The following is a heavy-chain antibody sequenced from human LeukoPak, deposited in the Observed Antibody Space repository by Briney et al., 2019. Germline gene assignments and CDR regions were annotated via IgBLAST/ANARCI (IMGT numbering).Heavy chain of an antibody. J-gene: IGHJ3*02. V-gene: IGHV3-23*01. D-gene: IGHD1-26*01. Sequence: GGSLRLSCAASGFTFSSYAMSWVRQAPGKGLEWVSAISGSGGSTYYADSAKGRFTISRDNSKNTLYLQMNSLRAEDTAVYYCAKDPNPPALIVGATIGGDAFDIWGQGTMVTVSS. CDR2: ISGSGGST. CDR3: AKDPNPPALIVGATIGGDAFDI. CDR1: GFTFSSYA.